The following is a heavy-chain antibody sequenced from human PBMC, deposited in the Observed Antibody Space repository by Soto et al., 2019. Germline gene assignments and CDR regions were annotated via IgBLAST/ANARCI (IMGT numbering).Heavy chain of an antibody. Sequence: SETLSLTCTVSGGSISSSSYYWGWIRQPPGKGLEWIGSIYYSGSTYYNPSLKSRVTISVDTSKNQFSLKLSSVTAADTAVYYCASYGKRSRNWFDPWGQGTLVTVSS. J-gene: IGHJ5*02. CDR2: IYYSGST. V-gene: IGHV4-39*01. CDR1: GGSISSSSYY. D-gene: IGHD1-26*01. CDR3: ASYGKRSRNWFDP.